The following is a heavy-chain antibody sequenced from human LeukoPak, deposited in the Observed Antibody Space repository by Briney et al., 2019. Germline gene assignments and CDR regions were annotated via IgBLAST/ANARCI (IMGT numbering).Heavy chain of an antibody. V-gene: IGHV3-23*01. CDR2: ISNNGGFT. J-gene: IGHJ3*02. CDR3: ARDDAFDI. Sequence: PGGSLRLSCAASGFTFSSSAMSWVRQAPGKGLEWVSAISNNGGFTYYADSVKGRFTISRDNSKNTLYLQMNSLRAEDTAVYYCARDDAFDIWGQGTMVTVSS. CDR1: GFTFSSSA.